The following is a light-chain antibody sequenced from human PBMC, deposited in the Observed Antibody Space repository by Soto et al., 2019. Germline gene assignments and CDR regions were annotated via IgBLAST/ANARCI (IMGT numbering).Light chain of an antibody. V-gene: IGKV3-15*01. J-gene: IGKJ1*01. Sequence: EIVVTQSPATLSVSPGERATLSCRVSQSVSSNLAWYQQTPGQAPRLLIYGASTRATGIPARFSGSGSGTEFTLTISSLQSEDFAVYYCQQYNNWPGWTFGQGTKVEI. CDR2: GAS. CDR3: QQYNNWPGWT. CDR1: QSVSSN.